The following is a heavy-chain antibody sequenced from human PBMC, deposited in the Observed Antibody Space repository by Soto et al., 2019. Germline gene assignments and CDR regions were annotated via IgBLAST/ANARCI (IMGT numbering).Heavy chain of an antibody. CDR2: IYYTGRT. J-gene: IGHJ6*02. CDR1: GGSISSSSYY. CDR3: TRARAGVPAAMDYYYYYGMDV. Sequence: SETLSLTCTVSGGSISSSSYYWGWFRQPPGRGLEWIGNIYYTGRTYYNPSLKSRVTISVDTSKNQFSLKLSSVTAEDTAVYYCTRARAGVPAAMDYYYYYGMDVWGQGTTVTVSS. V-gene: IGHV4-39*07. D-gene: IGHD2-2*01.